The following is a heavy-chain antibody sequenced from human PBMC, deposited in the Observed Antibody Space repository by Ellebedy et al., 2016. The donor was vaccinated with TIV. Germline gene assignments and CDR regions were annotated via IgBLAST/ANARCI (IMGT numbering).Heavy chain of an antibody. J-gene: IGHJ4*02. Sequence: PGGSLRLSCKGSGYSFGGYWIGWVRQMPGRGPEWMGIIYAGDSDARYSPSFQGQVTISVDKSINTAYLKWSSLKASDTAMYYCARHMKTAMSGNFDYWGLGTLVTVSS. V-gene: IGHV5-51*01. CDR1: GYSFGGYW. CDR2: IYAGDSDA. D-gene: IGHD5-18*01. CDR3: ARHMKTAMSGNFDY.